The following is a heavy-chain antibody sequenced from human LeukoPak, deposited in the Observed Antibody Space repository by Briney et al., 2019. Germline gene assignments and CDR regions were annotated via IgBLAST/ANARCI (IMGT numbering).Heavy chain of an antibody. D-gene: IGHD6-13*01. J-gene: IGHJ4*02. CDR2: ISSSSSYI. CDR1: GFTFSSYS. V-gene: IGHV3-21*01. CDR3: ARAALAAAGTFDY. Sequence: GGSLRLSCAASGFTFSSYSMNWVRQAPGKGLEWVSSISSSSSYIYYADSVKGRFTISRDNAKNSLYLQMNSLRAEDTAVYYCARAALAAAGTFDYWGQGTLVTVSS.